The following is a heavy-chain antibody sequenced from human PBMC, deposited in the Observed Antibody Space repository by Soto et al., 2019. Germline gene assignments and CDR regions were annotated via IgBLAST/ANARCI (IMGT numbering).Heavy chain of an antibody. CDR2: INSGNGST. CDR3: ARVMEAPRPSLLYDYFFGMDV. J-gene: IGHJ6*02. V-gene: IGHV1-3*01. D-gene: IGHD6-6*01. CDR1: GYTFTSYT. Sequence: ASVKVSCQASGYTFTSYTMQSVRQAPGQRLSWMGWINSGNGSTKYSQKFQGRVHITRDTSASTAYVEMRKRRCEGRAVYYCARVMEAPRPSLLYDYFFGMDVWGQGTTVTVSS.